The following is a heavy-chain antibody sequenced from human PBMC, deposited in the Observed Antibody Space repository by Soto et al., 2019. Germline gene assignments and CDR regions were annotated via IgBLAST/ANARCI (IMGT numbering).Heavy chain of an antibody. CDR2: IIPIFGTA. CDR3: AREVSGYDFDNWFDP. D-gene: IGHD5-12*01. J-gene: IGHJ5*02. V-gene: IGHV1-69*13. CDR1: GGTFSSYA. Sequence: GASVKVSCKASGGTFSSYAISWVRQAPGQGLEWMGGIIPIFGTANYAQKFQGRVTITADESTSTAYMELSSLRSEDMAVYYCAREVSGYDFDNWFDPWGQGTLVTVSS.